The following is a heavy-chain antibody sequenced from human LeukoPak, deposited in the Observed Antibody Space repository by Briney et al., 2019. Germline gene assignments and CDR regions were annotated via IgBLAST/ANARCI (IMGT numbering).Heavy chain of an antibody. J-gene: IGHJ3*02. V-gene: IGHV4-59*12. Sequence: SETLSLTCTVSGGSISSYYWSWIRQPPGKGLEWIGYIYYSGSTNYNPSLKSRVTMSVDTSKNQFSLKLSSVTAADTAVYYCARVTYSSSSISLDAFDIWGQGTMVTVSS. CDR2: IYYSGST. CDR3: ARVTYSSSSISLDAFDI. D-gene: IGHD6-6*01. CDR1: GGSISSYY.